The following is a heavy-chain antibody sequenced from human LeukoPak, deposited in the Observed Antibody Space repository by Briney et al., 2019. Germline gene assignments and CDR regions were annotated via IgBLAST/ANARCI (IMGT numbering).Heavy chain of an antibody. Sequence: GGSLRLSCAASGFTFDDYAMHWVRQAPGKGLEWVSGISWNSGSIGYADSVKGRFTISRDNAKNSLYLQMNSLRAEDTALYYCSKEEATRPNDAFDIWGQGTMVTVSS. V-gene: IGHV3-9*01. D-gene: IGHD5-24*01. CDR3: SKEEATRPNDAFDI. CDR1: GFTFDDYA. CDR2: ISWNSGSI. J-gene: IGHJ3*02.